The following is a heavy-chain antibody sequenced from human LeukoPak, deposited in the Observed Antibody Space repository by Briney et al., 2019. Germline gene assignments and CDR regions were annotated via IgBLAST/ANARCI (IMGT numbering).Heavy chain of an antibody. V-gene: IGHV4-59*12. CDR2: IYYGGST. Sequence: SETLSLTCSVSGDSINSNYWSWMRQPPGKGLEWIGYIYYGGSTNYNPSLKSRVTMSVDTSKNQFSLKLSSVTAADTAVYYCAREVWFGSPYFDYWGQGTLVTVSS. CDR3: AREVWFGSPYFDY. D-gene: IGHD3-10*01. CDR1: GDSINSNY. J-gene: IGHJ4*02.